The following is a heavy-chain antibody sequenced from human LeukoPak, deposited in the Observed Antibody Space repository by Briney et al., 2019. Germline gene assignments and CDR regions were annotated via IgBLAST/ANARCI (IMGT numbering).Heavy chain of an antibody. D-gene: IGHD6-19*01. CDR1: GFIFSNYD. CDR3: ANTVAGWDQDS. Sequence: GGSLRLSCEASGFIFSNYDMRWVRQAPGKGLEWVSYISASRRYINXXDSXXVRFTISRDNAKNALYLEMNSLRAEYTGINFCANTVAGWDQDSWGQGTLVTVSS. CDR2: ISASRRYI. V-gene: IGHV3-21*03. J-gene: IGHJ5*02.